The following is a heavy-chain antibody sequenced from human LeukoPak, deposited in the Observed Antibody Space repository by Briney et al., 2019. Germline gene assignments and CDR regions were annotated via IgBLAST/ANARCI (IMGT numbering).Heavy chain of an antibody. D-gene: IGHD6-19*01. CDR2: INHSGST. CDR3: ARFGSGWLYFDY. CDR1: GGSFSGYY. Sequence: PSETLSLTCAVYGGSFSGYYWSWIRQPPGKGLEWIGEINHSGSTNYNPSLKSRVTISVDTSKNQFSLKLSSVTAADTAVYYCARFGSGWLYFDYWGQGTLVTVSS. V-gene: IGHV4-34*01. J-gene: IGHJ4*02.